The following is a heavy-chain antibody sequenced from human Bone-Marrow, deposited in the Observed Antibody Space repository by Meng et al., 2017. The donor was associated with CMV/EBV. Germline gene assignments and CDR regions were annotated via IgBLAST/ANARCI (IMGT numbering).Heavy chain of an antibody. CDR3: ATTTRGAIEPY. V-gene: IGHV3-30*04. CDR1: GFTFSSYA. J-gene: IGHJ4*02. D-gene: IGHD3-16*02. Sequence: SCAASGFTFSSYAMHWVRQAPGKGLEWVAVISYDGSNKYYADSVKGRFTISRDNSKNALFLQMSSLRAEDTAVYYCATTTRGAIEPYWGQGTLVTVSS. CDR2: ISYDGSNK.